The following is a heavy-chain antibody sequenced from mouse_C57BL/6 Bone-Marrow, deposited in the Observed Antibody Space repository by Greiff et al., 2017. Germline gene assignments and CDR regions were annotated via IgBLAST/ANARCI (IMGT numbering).Heavy chain of an antibody. CDR1: GFTFSSYA. CDR2: ISDGGSYT. V-gene: IGHV5-4*01. J-gene: IGHJ1*03. CDR3: GGNWYFEV. Sequence: EVQLQESGGGLVKPGGSLKLSCAASGFTFSSYAMSWVRQTPEKRLEWVATISDGGSYTYYPDNVKGRFTISRDNAKNNLYLQMSHLKSEDTAMYYCGGNWYFEVWGTGTTVTVSS.